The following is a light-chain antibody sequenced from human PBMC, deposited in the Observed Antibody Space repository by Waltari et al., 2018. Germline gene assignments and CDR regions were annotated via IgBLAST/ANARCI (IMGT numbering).Light chain of an antibody. CDR1: RSNIGSYT. V-gene: IGLV1-44*01. J-gene: IGLJ3*02. CDR2: NNN. Sequence: QSVLTQPPSASGTPGQRVTISCSGSRSNIGSYTVNWYQQLPGTAPKLLIYNNNQRPSGVPDQFSGSKSGTSASLAISGLQSEDEADYYCAAWDDSLNGWVFGGGTKLTVL. CDR3: AAWDDSLNGWV.